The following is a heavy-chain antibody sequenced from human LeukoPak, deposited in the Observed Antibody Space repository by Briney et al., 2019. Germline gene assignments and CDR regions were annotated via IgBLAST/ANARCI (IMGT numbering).Heavy chain of an antibody. CDR1: GFTFTKYW. CDR2: IKQDGSEK. D-gene: IGHD2-2*01. V-gene: IGHV3-7*01. CDR3: ARGLDCRSTSCYLDN. Sequence: GGSLRLSCAASGFTFTKYWMTWVRQAPGKGLEWVANIKQDGSEKFYVDSVKGRFTISRDNAKNSLDLQINILGAEDTAVYYCARGLDCRSTSCYLDNWGQGTLVTVSS. J-gene: IGHJ4*02.